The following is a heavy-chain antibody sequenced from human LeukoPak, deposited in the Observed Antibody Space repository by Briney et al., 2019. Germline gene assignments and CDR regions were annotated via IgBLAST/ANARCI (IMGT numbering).Heavy chain of an antibody. CDR1: GGSISSGGYY. V-gene: IGHV4-31*03. CDR2: IYYSGST. J-gene: IGHJ5*02. D-gene: IGHD2-2*01. CDR3: ARELDCSSTSCPRGDWFDP. Sequence: SQTLSLTCTVSGGSISSGGYYWSWIRQHPGKGLEWIGCIYYSGSTYYNPSLKSRVTISVDTSKNQFSLKLSSVTAADTAVYYCARELDCSSTSCPRGDWFDPWGQGTLVTVSS.